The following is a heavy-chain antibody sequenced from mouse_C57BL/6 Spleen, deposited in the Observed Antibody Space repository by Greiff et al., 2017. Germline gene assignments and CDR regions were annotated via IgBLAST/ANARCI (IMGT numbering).Heavy chain of an antibody. V-gene: IGHV5-17*01. CDR3: AREITKYYYAMDY. CDR2: ISSGSSTI. J-gene: IGHJ4*01. Sequence: VQLKESGGGLVKPGGSLKLSCAAAGFTFSDYGMHWVRQAPEKGLEWVAYISSGSSTIYYADTVKGRFTISRDNAKNTLFLQMTSLRSEDTAMYYCAREITKYYYAMDYWGQGTSVTVSS. D-gene: IGHD2-4*01. CDR1: GFTFSDYG.